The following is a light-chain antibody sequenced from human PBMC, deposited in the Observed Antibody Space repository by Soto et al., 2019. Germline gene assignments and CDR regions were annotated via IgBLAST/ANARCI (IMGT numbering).Light chain of an antibody. V-gene: IGKV3-20*01. CDR1: QSVTSSY. J-gene: IGKJ1*01. Sequence: EIVLTQSPGTLSLSPGEGATLSCRASQSVTSSYLAWYQQKPGQAPRLLIYGASIRATGIPDRFSGSGSGTDFTLTISRLEPEDFAVYYCQQYGSSRTF. CDR3: QQYGSSRT. CDR2: GAS.